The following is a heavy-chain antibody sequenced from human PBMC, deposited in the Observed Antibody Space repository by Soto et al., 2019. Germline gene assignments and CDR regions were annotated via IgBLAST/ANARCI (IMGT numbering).Heavy chain of an antibody. CDR3: ARLPRDCNKTSCYYADH. D-gene: IGHD3-3*01. CDR2: MYPGDSDT. Sequence: GESLKISCRGSGYDFNTNWFGWVRQLPGRGLEWVGIMYPGDSDTRYNPSLQGHVTLSVDVTVSTAFLQWRSLETSDTGMYFCARLPRDCNKTSCYYADHWGQGTLVTVSS. CDR1: GYDFNTNW. V-gene: IGHV5-51*01. J-gene: IGHJ4*02.